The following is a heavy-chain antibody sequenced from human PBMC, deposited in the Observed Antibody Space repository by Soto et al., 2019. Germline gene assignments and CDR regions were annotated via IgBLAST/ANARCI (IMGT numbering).Heavy chain of an antibody. CDR3: ARLKDIVVVVAATLVGYFDY. CDR2: IYPGDSDT. J-gene: IGHJ4*02. V-gene: IGHV5-51*01. CDR1: GYSCTSYG. D-gene: IGHD2-15*01. Sequence: PVLLLRVPCRGSGYSCTSYGGGWVRQKPGKGLEWMGIIYPGDSDTRYSPSFQGQVTISADKSISTAYLQWSSLKASDTAMYYCARLKDIVVVVAATLVGYFDYWGQGTLVTVS.